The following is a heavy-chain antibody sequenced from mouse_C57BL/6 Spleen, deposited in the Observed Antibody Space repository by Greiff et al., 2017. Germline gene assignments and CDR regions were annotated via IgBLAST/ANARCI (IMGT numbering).Heavy chain of an antibody. CDR2: IHPNSGST. CDR1: GYTFTSYW. V-gene: IGHV1-64*01. Sequence: QVQLQQPGAELVKPGASVKLSCKASGYTFTSYWMHWVKQRPGQGLEWIGMIHPNSGSTNYNEKFKNKATLTVDKSSKTAYMQLRSLTSEYSADYYYAKCYGSRNYAMDYWGKGTSVTVSS. CDR3: AKCYGSRNYAMDY. J-gene: IGHJ4*01. D-gene: IGHD1-1*01.